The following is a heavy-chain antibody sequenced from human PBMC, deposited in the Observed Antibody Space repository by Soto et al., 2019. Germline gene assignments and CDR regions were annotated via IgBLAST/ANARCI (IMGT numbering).Heavy chain of an antibody. Sequence: QVQLVQSGAEVKKPGSSVKVSCKASGGTFSSYAISWVRQAPGQGLEWMGGIIPIFGTANYAQKFQGRVTITADEYTSTAYMELSSLRSEDTAVYYCARGNRGVVGAIYLPKDYYYYYGMDVWGQGTTVTVSS. D-gene: IGHD1-26*01. J-gene: IGHJ6*02. CDR3: ARGNRGVVGAIYLPKDYYYYYGMDV. CDR1: GGTFSSYA. CDR2: IIPIFGTA. V-gene: IGHV1-69*01.